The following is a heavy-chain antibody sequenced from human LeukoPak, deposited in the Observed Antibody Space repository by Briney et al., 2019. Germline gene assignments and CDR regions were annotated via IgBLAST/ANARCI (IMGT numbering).Heavy chain of an antibody. J-gene: IGHJ4*02. CDR2: ISYDGSNK. D-gene: IGHD3-10*01. CDR3: AMYGSGSYGYFDY. CDR1: GFTFSSYG. V-gene: IGHV3-30*03. Sequence: GGPLRLSCAASGFTFSSYGMHWVRQAPGKGLEWVAVISYDGSNKYYADSVKGRFTISRDNSKNTLYLQMNSLRAEDTAVYYCAMYGSGSYGYFDYWGQGTLVTVSS.